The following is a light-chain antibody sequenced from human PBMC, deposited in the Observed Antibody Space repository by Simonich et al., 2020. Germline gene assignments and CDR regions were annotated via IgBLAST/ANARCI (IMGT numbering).Light chain of an antibody. Sequence: PDSLAVSLDERATTNCKSSQSILYSSNNKNYLAWYQQKPGQPPKLLIYWASTRESGVPDRCNGSGSGTDFTLTISSLQAEDVAVYYCQQYYSTPPTFGGGTKVEIK. J-gene: IGKJ4*01. CDR2: WAS. V-gene: IGKV4-1*01. CDR1: QSILYSSNNKNY. CDR3: QQYYSTPPT.